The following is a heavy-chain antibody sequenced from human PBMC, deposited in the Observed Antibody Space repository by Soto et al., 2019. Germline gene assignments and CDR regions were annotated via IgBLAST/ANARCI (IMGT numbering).Heavy chain of an antibody. CDR3: ARDRGYYDSSGYLGRAVAL. Sequence: QVQLVQSGAEVKKPGASVKVSCKASGYTFTSYGISWVRQAPGQGLDWIGWISAYNGDTNYPGKFPGIVTMNTDTSTITVYMQVRSLTSDDTAVSYGARDRGYYDSSGYLGRAVALWGQATMVTVSS. V-gene: IGHV1-18*01. D-gene: IGHD3-22*01. CDR1: GYTFTSYG. J-gene: IGHJ3*01. CDR2: ISAYNGDT.